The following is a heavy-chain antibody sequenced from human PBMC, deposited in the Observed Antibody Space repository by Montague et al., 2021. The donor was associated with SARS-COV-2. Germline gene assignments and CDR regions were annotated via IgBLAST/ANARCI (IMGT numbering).Heavy chain of an antibody. J-gene: IGHJ4*02. V-gene: IGHV3-30-3*01. CDR1: GFTFSYYA. CDR3: ARGGYYDTSGYYLDY. D-gene: IGHD3-22*01. CDR2: ISNDGTKK. Sequence: SLRLSCPASGFTFSYYAMHWVRQTPGKGLEWVAVISNDGTKKYHADTVKGRFTISRDNSKNTLYLQMNSLRAEDTAVYYCARGGYYDTSGYYLDYWGQGTLVTVSS.